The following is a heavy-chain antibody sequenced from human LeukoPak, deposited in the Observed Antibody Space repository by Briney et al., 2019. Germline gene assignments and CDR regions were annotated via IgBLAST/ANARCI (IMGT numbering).Heavy chain of an antibody. CDR1: GGSFSGYY. CDR3: ARDTYSKDYYYYYGMDV. D-gene: IGHD4-11*01. CDR2: INHSGST. V-gene: IGHV4-34*01. Sequence: SETLSLTCAVYGGSFSGYYWSWIRQPPGKGLEWIGEINHSGSTNYNPSLKSRVTISVDTSKNQFSLKLSSVTAADTAVYYCARDTYSKDYYYYYGMDVWGQGTTVTVSS. J-gene: IGHJ6*02.